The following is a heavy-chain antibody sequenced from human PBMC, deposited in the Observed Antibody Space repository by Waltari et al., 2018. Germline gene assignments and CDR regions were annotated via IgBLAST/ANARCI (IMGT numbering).Heavy chain of an antibody. J-gene: IGHJ3*02. CDR1: RYTFTGYY. D-gene: IGHD1-7*01. V-gene: IGHV1-2*06. CDR3: ARCIDWNYSKCAFDI. CDR2: INPNSGGT. Sequence: QVQLVQSGAEVKKPGASVKVSCKASRYTFTGYYMHWVRQAPGQGLEWMGRINPNSGGTNYAQKFQGRVTMTRDTSISTAYMELSRLRSDDTAVYYCARCIDWNYSKCAFDIWGQGTMVTVSS.